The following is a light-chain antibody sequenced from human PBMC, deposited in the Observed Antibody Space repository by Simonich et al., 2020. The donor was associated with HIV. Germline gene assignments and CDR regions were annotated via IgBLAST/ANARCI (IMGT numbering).Light chain of an antibody. CDR1: SSDVGDYNY. J-gene: IGLJ2*01. CDR3: CSYAGSSTVV. CDR2: EVT. Sequence: QSALTQPPSASGSPGQSVTISCTGTSSDVGDYNYVSWYQQHPGKAPKLMIYEVTKRPSGVSNRFSGSKSGNTASLTISGLQAEDEADYYCCSYAGSSTVVFGGGTKLTVL. V-gene: IGLV2-23*02.